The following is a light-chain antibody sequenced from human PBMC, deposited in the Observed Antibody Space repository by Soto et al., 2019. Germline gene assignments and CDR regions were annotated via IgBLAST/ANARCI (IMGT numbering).Light chain of an antibody. Sequence: IVMTQSPATLSASPGERATLSCRASQSVSSYLAWYQQKPGQAPRLLIYDASTRATGIPARFSGSGSGTEFTLTISSLQPEDFAVYYCQEYNNWAWTFGQGTKVEIK. V-gene: IGKV3-15*01. CDR3: QEYNNWAWT. J-gene: IGKJ1*01. CDR1: QSVSSY. CDR2: DAS.